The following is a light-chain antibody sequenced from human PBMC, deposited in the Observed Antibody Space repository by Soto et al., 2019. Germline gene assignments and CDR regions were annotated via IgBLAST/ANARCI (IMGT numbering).Light chain of an antibody. CDR3: QQRSNWPPWT. CDR1: QSVSSF. CDR2: DAF. V-gene: IGKV3-11*01. Sequence: EVVLTQSPGTLSLSPGERATLSCTASQSVSSFLAWYQQKPGQAPRLLIYDAFKRATGIPARFSGSGSGTDFTLTISSLEPEDSAVYYCQQRSNWPPWTFGQGTKVAIK. J-gene: IGKJ1*01.